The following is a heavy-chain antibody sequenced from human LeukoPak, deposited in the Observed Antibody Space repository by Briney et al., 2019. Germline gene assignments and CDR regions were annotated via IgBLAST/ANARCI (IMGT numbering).Heavy chain of an antibody. V-gene: IGHV1-69*13. CDR2: IIPIFGTA. CDR1: GYTFTGYY. J-gene: IGHJ6*02. D-gene: IGHD2-15*01. CDR3: ARRSIKVAATFPPYYYYGMDV. Sequence: ASVKVSCKASGYTFTGYYMHWVRQAPGQGLEWMGGIIPIFGTANYAQKFQGRVTITADESTSTAYMELSSLRSEDTAVYYCARRSIKVAATFPPYYYYGMDVWGQGTAVTVSS.